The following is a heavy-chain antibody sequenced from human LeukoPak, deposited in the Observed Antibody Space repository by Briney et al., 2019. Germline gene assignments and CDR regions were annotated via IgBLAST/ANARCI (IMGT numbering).Heavy chain of an antibody. Sequence: GASVKVSCKASGYTFTSYDINWVRQATGQGLEWMGWMNPNSGNTGYAQKFQGRVTMTRNTSISTAYMELSSLRSEDTAVYYCARVRKAARPLSDWFDPWGQGTLVTVSS. J-gene: IGHJ5*02. CDR2: MNPNSGNT. CDR3: ARVRKAARPLSDWFDP. V-gene: IGHV1-8*01. D-gene: IGHD6-6*01. CDR1: GYTFTSYD.